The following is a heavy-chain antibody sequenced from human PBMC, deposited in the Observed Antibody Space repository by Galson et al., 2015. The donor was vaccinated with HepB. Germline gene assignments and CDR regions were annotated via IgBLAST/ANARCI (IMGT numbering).Heavy chain of an antibody. Sequence: ETLSLTCAVYGGSFSGYYWSWIRQPPGKGLEWIGEINHSGSTNYNPSLKSRVTISVDTSKNQFSLKLSSVTAADTAVYYCARGGASYIVVPFHPYMDVWSKGTTVTVSS. V-gene: IGHV4-34*01. D-gene: IGHD2-2*01. CDR1: GGSFSGYY. CDR3: ARGGASYIVVPFHPYMDV. CDR2: INHSGST. J-gene: IGHJ6*03.